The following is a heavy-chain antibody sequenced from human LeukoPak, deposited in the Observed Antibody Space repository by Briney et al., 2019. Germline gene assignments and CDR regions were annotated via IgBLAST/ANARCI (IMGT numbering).Heavy chain of an antibody. CDR2: IIPIFGTA. J-gene: IGHJ4*02. V-gene: IGHV1-69*05. D-gene: IGHD3-22*01. Sequence: RAAVKVSCKASGGTFSIYAISWVRQAPGQGLEWMGGIIPIFGTANYAQKFQGRVTITTDESTSTAYMELSSLRSEDTAVYYCARPSDYYDSSGYSDWGQGTLVTVSS. CDR3: ARPSDYYDSSGYSD. CDR1: GGTFSIYA.